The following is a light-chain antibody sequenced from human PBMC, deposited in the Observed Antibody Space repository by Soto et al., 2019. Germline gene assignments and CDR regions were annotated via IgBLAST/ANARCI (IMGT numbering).Light chain of an antibody. CDR3: VAWDDSLNGYVV. J-gene: IGLJ2*01. CDR1: SSNIGSNT. CDR2: SNN. V-gene: IGLV1-44*01. Sequence: VLAPPPLGYASPGLRSTISCSGSSSNIGSNTLSWYQQLPGTAPKRIIYSNNQRPSGVPDRFSGSNSGTSASLAISGLQSEYEADYYCVAWDDSLNGYVVFGGVTKVTVL.